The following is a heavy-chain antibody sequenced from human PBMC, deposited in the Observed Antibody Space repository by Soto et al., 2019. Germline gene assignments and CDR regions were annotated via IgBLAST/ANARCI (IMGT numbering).Heavy chain of an antibody. V-gene: IGHV1-24*01. D-gene: IGHD2-15*01. CDR3: ARDSCSGGSCSPFDY. CDR1: GYTLPELS. CDR2: FDPDDGEA. J-gene: IGHJ4*02. Sequence: ASVTVSCKVSGYTLPELSMHWVRQAPGKGLEWMGSFDPDDGEAIYAQKFQGRVTMTADKSTSTAYMELSSLRSEDTAVYYCARDSCSGGSCSPFDYWGQGTLVTVSS.